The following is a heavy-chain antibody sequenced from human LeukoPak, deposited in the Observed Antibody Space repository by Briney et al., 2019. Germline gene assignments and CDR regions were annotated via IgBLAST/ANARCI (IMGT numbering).Heavy chain of an antibody. D-gene: IGHD6-6*01. CDR1: GGSIISGGYS. V-gene: IGHV4-30-2*01. CDR3: ASSYSSSSFDY. Sequence: SETLSLTCAVSGGSIISGGYSWSWIRQPPGKGLEWIGYIYHSGSTYYNPSLKSRVTISVDRSKNQFSLKLSSVTVADTAVYYCASSYSSSSFDYWGPGTLVPVFS. CDR2: IYHSGST. J-gene: IGHJ4*02.